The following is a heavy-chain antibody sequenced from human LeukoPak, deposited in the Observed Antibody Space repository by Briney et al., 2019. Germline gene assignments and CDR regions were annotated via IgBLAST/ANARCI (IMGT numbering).Heavy chain of an antibody. J-gene: IGHJ3*02. CDR3: VKDEVKSRDGYNSGAFDI. CDR1: GFPFSSYA. V-gene: IGHV3-64D*09. D-gene: IGHD5-24*01. CDR2: ISDSGGST. Sequence: GGSLRLSCSASGFPFSSYAMHWVRQAPGKGLEYVSAISDSGGSTYYADSVKGRFTISRDNSKNTLYLQMSSLRAEGTAVYYCVKDEVKSRDGYNSGAFDIWGQGTTVTVSS.